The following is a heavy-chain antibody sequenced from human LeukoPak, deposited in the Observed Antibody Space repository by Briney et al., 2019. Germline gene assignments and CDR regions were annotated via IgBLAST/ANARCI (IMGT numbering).Heavy chain of an antibody. J-gene: IGHJ4*02. V-gene: IGHV1-3*01. Sequence: ASVKVSCKASGYTLTNYALHWVRQAPGQRLEWMGWINPGNDNTKYSQKFQGRVTITRDTSASTAYMELSSLRAEDTAVYYCARDYYGSGTYPHPGDYWGQGTMVTVSS. CDR3: ARDYYGSGTYPHPGDY. CDR2: INPGNDNT. CDR1: GYTLTNYA. D-gene: IGHD3-10*01.